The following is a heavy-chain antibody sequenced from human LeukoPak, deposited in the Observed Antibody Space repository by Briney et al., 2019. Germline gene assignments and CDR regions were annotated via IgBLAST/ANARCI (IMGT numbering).Heavy chain of an antibody. Sequence: ASVKVSCKASGYTFTSYDINWVRQATGQGLEWMGWMNPNSGNTGYAQKFQGRVTMTRNTSISTAYMELSSLRSEDTAVYYCARVGLGRGVIHYGMDVWGQGTTVTVSS. D-gene: IGHD3-10*01. V-gene: IGHV1-8*01. CDR3: ARVGLGRGVIHYGMDV. J-gene: IGHJ6*02. CDR1: GYTFTSYD. CDR2: MNPNSGNT.